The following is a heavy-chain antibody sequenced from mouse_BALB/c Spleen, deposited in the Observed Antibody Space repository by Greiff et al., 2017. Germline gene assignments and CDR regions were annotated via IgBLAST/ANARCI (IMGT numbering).Heavy chain of an antibody. CDR2: ILPGSGST. V-gene: IGHV1-9*01. CDR3: AREDRYDAMDY. D-gene: IGHD2-14*01. CDR1: GYTFSSYW. J-gene: IGHJ4*01. Sequence: VQLQQSGAELMKPGASVKISCKATGYTFSSYWIEWVKQRPGHGLEWIGEILPGSGSTNYNEKFKGKATFTADTSSNTAYMQRSSLTSEDSAVYYCAREDRYDAMDYWGQGTSVTVSS.